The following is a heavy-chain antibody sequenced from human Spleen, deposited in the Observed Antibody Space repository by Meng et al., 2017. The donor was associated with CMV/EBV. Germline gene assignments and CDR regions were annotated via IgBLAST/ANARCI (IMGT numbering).Heavy chain of an antibody. CDR3: ARTLAEVCSSTSCDYYYYYGMDV. CDR2: ISGSDNTI. V-gene: IGHV3-48*01. CDR1: GFSFSSFG. Sequence: GESLKISRAASGFSFSSFGMNWVRQAPGKGLEWVSYISGSDNTIYYADSVKGRFTISRDNSKNTLYLQMNSLRAEDTAVYYCARTLAEVCSSTSCDYYYYYGMDVWGQGTTVTVSS. J-gene: IGHJ6*02. D-gene: IGHD2-2*01.